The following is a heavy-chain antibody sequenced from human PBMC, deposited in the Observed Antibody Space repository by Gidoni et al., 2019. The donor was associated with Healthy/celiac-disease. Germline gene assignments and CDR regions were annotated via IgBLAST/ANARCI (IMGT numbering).Heavy chain of an antibody. CDR2: IYYSGST. CDR3: AREGAGTESPYYYGSGSYNWFDP. V-gene: IGHV4-59*01. J-gene: IGHJ5*02. Sequence: QVQLQESGPGLVKPSETLSLTCTVSGGSISSYYWSWIRQPPGKGLEWIGYIYYSGSTNYNPSLKSRVTISVDTSKNQFSLKLSSVTAADTAVYYCAREGAGTESPYYYGSGSYNWFDPWGQGTLVTVSS. D-gene: IGHD3-10*01. CDR1: GGSISSYY.